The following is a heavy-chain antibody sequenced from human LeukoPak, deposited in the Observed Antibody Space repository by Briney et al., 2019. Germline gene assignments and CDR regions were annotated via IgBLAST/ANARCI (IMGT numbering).Heavy chain of an antibody. V-gene: IGHV4-34*01. J-gene: IGHJ5*02. CDR3: ARTNYNTWFDP. CDR2: INHSGST. D-gene: IGHD3-10*01. Sequence: SETLSLTCAVYGGSFSGYYWSWIRQPPGKGLEWIGEINHSGSTNYNPSLKSRVTISVDTSKNQFSLKLSSVTAADTAVYYCARTNYNTWFDPWGQGTLVTVSS. CDR1: GGSFSGYY.